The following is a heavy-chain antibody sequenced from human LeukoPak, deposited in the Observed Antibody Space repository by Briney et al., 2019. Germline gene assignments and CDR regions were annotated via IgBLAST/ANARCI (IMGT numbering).Heavy chain of an antibody. Sequence: ASVKVSCKASGYTFTSYCIGWVRRAPGQGLEWMGWISAYNGNTNYAQKLQGRVTMTTDTSTSTAYMELRSLRSDDTAVYYCARDSAYQTTSRLFDPWGQGTLVTVSS. CDR3: ARDSAYQTTSRLFDP. V-gene: IGHV1-18*01. CDR2: ISAYNGNT. J-gene: IGHJ5*02. D-gene: IGHD2-2*01. CDR1: GYTFTSYC.